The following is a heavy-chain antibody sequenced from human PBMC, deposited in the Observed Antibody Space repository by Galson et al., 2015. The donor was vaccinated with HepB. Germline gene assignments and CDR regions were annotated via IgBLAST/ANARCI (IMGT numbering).Heavy chain of an antibody. CDR3: AKDGGYVLIYGMDV. Sequence: SLRLSCAASGFTFSSYGMHWVRQAPGKGLEWVAVISYDGSNKYYADSVKGRFTISRDNSKNTLYLQMNSLRAEDTAVYYCAKDGGYVLIYGMDVWGQGTTVTVSS. D-gene: IGHD3-16*01. CDR1: GFTFSSYG. V-gene: IGHV3-30*18. J-gene: IGHJ6*02. CDR2: ISYDGSNK.